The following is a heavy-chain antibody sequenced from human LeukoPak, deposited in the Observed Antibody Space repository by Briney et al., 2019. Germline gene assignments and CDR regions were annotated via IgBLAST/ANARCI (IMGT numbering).Heavy chain of an antibody. V-gene: IGHV3-48*02. J-gene: IGHJ4*02. Sequence: PGGSLRLSCAASGFTFSSYSMNWVRQAPGKGLEWVSYISSSSSTIYYADSVKGRFTISRDNAKNSLYLQMNSLRDEDTAVYYCAREALANLDPPLDYWGQGTLVTVSS. D-gene: IGHD4/OR15-4a*01. CDR1: GFTFSSYS. CDR2: ISSSSSTI. CDR3: AREALANLDPPLDY.